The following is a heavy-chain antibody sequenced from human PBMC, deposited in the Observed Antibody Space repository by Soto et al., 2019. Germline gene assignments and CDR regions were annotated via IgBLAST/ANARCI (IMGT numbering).Heavy chain of an antibody. V-gene: IGHV3-66*01. CDR2: IYSGGST. CDR1: GFIVSNTY. Sequence: GGSLRLSCAASGFIVSNTYMSWVRQAPGKGLEWVSFIYSGGSTFYADSVKGRFTISRDNAKNSLYLQMNSLRAEDTAVYYCAREGHCSGGSCPADAFDIWGQGTMVTVSS. CDR3: AREGHCSGGSCPADAFDI. D-gene: IGHD2-15*01. J-gene: IGHJ3*02.